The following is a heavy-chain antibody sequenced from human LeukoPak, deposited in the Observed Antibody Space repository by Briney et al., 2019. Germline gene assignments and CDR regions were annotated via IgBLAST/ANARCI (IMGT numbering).Heavy chain of an antibody. J-gene: IGHJ4*02. D-gene: IGHD3-22*01. V-gene: IGHV3-30*04. CDR3: ARSPNSSGYYSPFDY. CDR2: ISYDGSNK. CDR1: GFTFSSYA. Sequence: GGSLRLSCAASGFTFSSYAMHWVRQAPGKGLEWVAVISYDGSNKYYADSVKGRFTISRDNSKNTLYLQMNSLRAEDTAVYYCARSPNSSGYYSPFDYWGQGTLVTVSS.